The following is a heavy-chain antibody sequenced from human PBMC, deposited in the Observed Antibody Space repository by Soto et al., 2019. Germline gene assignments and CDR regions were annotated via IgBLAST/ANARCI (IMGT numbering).Heavy chain of an antibody. J-gene: IGHJ4*02. CDR3: ARDRDWNLDY. D-gene: IGHD1-1*01. V-gene: IGHV1-18*01. CDR2: IYIDDT. Sequence: ASVKVSCKASGYTFSNYGFSWLRQAPGQGLEWMGWIYIDDTKYAQNLQGRFTTTTDTSTSTVYMELRSLTSDDTAVYYCARDRDWNLDYWGQGTLVTVSS. CDR1: GYTFSNYG.